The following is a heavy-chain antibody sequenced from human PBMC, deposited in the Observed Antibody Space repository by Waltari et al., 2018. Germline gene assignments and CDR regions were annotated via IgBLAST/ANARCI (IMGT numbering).Heavy chain of an antibody. D-gene: IGHD6-13*01. CDR3: AKEGIAAAGTDY. J-gene: IGHJ4*02. CDR2: ISGSGGST. CDR1: GFIFNSCA. V-gene: IGHV3-23*01. Sequence: EVQLLESGGTLVQSGGSLRLSCAASGFIFNSCAMSWVRQAPGKGLEWVSAISGSGGSTYYADSVKGRFTISRDNSKNTLYLQMNSLRAEDTAVYYCAKEGIAAAGTDYWGQGTLVTVSS.